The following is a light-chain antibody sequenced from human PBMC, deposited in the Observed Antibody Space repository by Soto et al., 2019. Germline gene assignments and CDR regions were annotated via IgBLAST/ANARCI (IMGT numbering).Light chain of an antibody. V-gene: IGLV2-18*02. CDR3: SSYTSSSIVV. Sequence: QSALTQPPSVSGSPGQSVTLSCTGTSSDVGSYNRVSWYQQPPGTAPKLMIYEVSNRPSGVPDRFSGSKSGNTASLTISGLQAEDEADYYCSSYTSSSIVVFGGGTKLTVL. CDR1: SSDVGSYNR. CDR2: EVS. J-gene: IGLJ2*01.